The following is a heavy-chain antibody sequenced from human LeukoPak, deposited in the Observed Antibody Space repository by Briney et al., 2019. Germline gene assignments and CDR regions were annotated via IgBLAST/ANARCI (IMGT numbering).Heavy chain of an antibody. CDR1: GGSISSYY. Sequence: PSETLSLTCTVSGGSISSYYWNWIRQPPGKGLEWIGYIHYSGSTNYNASLKSRATISVDTSKHQFFLKLSSVTAADTAVYYCAREGVGATDDAFDIWGQGTMVTISA. V-gene: IGHV4-59*13. J-gene: IGHJ3*02. CDR3: AREGVGATDDAFDI. CDR2: IHYSGST. D-gene: IGHD1-26*01.